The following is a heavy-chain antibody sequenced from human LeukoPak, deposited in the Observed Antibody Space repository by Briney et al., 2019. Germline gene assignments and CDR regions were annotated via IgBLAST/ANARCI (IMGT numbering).Heavy chain of an antibody. J-gene: IGHJ4*02. Sequence: GGSLRLSCAASGFTFSDYYMSWIRQAPGKGLEWVSYISSSGTTIYYADSVKGRFTISRDNAKNSLYLQMNSLRAEDTAVYYCASPLFGGVIVRHDYWGQGTLVTVSS. D-gene: IGHD3-16*02. V-gene: IGHV3-11*01. CDR3: ASPLFGGVIVRHDY. CDR2: ISSSGTTI. CDR1: GFTFSDYY.